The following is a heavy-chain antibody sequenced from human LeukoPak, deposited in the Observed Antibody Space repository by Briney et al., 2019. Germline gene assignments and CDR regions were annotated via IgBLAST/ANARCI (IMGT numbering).Heavy chain of an antibody. CDR2: ISYDGSNK. CDR1: GFTFSSYA. D-gene: IGHD3-10*01. V-gene: IGHV3-30-3*01. Sequence: GRSLRLSCAASGFTFSSYAMHWVRQAPGKGLEWVAVISYDGSNKYYADSVKGRFTISRDNSKNTLYLQMNSLRAEDTAVYYCATGRDLFDYWDQGTLVTVSS. CDR3: ATGRDLFDY. J-gene: IGHJ4*02.